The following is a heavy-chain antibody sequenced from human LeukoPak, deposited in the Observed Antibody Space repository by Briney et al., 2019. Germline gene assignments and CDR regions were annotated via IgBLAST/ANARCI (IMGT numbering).Heavy chain of an antibody. CDR1: GFIISSNY. CDR3: ARDRWLQSEDYYMDV. CDR2: IYSGGST. J-gene: IGHJ6*03. Sequence: GSLRLSCAASGFIISSNYMSWVRQAPGKGLEWVSVIYSGGSTNYADSVKGRFTISRDNSKNTLYLQMNSLRAEDTAVYYCARDRWLQSEDYYMDVWGKGTTVTISS. V-gene: IGHV3-53*01. D-gene: IGHD5-24*01.